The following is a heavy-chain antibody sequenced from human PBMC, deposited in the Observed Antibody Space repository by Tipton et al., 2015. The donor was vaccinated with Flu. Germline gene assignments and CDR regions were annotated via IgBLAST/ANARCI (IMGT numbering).Heavy chain of an antibody. Sequence: TLSLTCTVSGGSISSYYWSWIRQPPGKGLEWIGYIYYSGSTNYNPSLKSRVTISVDTSKNQFSLKLSSVTAADTAVYYCARGDYVWGSYRAFDYWGQGTLVTVSS. J-gene: IGHJ4*02. CDR3: ARGDYVWGSYRAFDY. CDR1: GGSISSYY. V-gene: IGHV4-59*12. CDR2: IYYSGST. D-gene: IGHD3-16*02.